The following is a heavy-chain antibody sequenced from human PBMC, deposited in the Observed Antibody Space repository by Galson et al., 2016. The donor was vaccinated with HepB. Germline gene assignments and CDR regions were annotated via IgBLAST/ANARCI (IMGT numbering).Heavy chain of an antibody. V-gene: IGHV3-23*01. CDR2: ISDSGSTS. CDR3: AKDRGLHHWFFDL. CDR1: GFTFSSYA. J-gene: IGHJ2*01. D-gene: IGHD2-15*01. Sequence: SLRLSCAASGFTFSSYAMSWVRRAPGKGLEWVSGISDSGSTSYHTDSVKGRFTISRDSSKNTLYLQMNSLRAEDTAVYYCAKDRGLHHWFFDLWGRGTPVTVSS.